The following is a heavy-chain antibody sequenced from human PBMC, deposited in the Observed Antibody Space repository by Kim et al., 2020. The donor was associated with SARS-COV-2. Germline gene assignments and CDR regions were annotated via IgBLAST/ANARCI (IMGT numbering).Heavy chain of an antibody. Sequence: SETLSLTCTVSGGSISSGGYYWSWIRKHPWKGLEWIGYIYYSGSTYYNPSLKSRVTISVDTSKNKFSLKLSSVTAADTAVYYCARVRVVVLAARNWFDP. CDR1: GGSISSGGYY. D-gene: IGHD2-2*01. CDR3: ARVRVVVLAARNWFDP. CDR2: IYYSGST. J-gene: IGHJ5*02. V-gene: IGHV4-31*03.